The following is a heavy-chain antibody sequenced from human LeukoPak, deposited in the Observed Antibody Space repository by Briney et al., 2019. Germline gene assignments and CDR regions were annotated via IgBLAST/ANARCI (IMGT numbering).Heavy chain of an antibody. Sequence: GGSLRLSCAASGFTFSTYWMHWVRQVPGKGLVWVSRINSDGNIITYADSVKGRFTISRDNARNMVYLQMNSLRAEDTAVYYWVAGMGNYWGQGTLVPV. J-gene: IGHJ4*02. CDR3: VAGMGNY. V-gene: IGHV3-74*01. CDR2: INSDGNII. D-gene: IGHD2-15*01. CDR1: GFTFSTYW.